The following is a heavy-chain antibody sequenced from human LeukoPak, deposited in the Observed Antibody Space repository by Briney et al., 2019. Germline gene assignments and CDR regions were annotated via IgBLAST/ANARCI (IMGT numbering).Heavy chain of an antibody. D-gene: IGHD3-3*01. V-gene: IGHV3-53*01. CDR3: AREEVKRTTIFGAAKYYYSYMDV. Sequence: GGSMRHSCAASGLTVSSNWMSWVRQSPGRGLEWVSVIYSGGSTYYAESVEGRFTISRDNSKNTLYLQMNSLRADDTAVYHCAREEVKRTTIFGAAKYYYSYMDVWGKGTTVTVS. CDR1: GLTVSSNW. CDR2: IYSGGST. J-gene: IGHJ6*03.